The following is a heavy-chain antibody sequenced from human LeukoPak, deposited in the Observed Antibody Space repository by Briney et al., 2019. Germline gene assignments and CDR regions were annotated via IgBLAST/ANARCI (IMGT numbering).Heavy chain of an antibody. Sequence: ASVKVSCKASGYTFTSYYMHWVRQAPGQGLEWMGIINPSGGSTSYAQKFQGRVTMTRDTSTSTVYMELSSLRSEDAAVYYCARVHRDVWFDPWGQGALVTVSS. J-gene: IGHJ5*02. CDR1: GYTFTSYY. CDR3: ARVHRDVWFDP. V-gene: IGHV1-46*01. CDR2: INPSGGST.